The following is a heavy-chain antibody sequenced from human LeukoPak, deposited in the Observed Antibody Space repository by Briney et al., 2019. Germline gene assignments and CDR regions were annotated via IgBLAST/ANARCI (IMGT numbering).Heavy chain of an antibody. V-gene: IGHV4-38-2*02. CDR1: GYSISSGYY. CDR2: IYHSGST. D-gene: IGHD3-22*01. J-gene: IGHJ3*02. Sequence: KPSETLSLTCTVSGYSISSGYYWGWIRQPPGKGLEWIGSIYHSGSTNYNPSLKSRVTISVDTSKNQFSLKLSSVTAADTAVYYCARDRQYYYDSSGYYRRRSDAFDIWGQGTMVTVSS. CDR3: ARDRQYYYDSSGYYRRRSDAFDI.